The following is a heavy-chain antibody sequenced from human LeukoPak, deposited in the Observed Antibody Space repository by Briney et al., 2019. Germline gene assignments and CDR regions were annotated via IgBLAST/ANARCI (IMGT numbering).Heavy chain of an antibody. CDR2: ISAYNGNT. Sequence: ASVKVSCKASGYTFTSYGISWVRQAPGQGLEWMGWISAYNGNTNYAQKLQGRVTMTTDTSSSTAYMELRSLRSDDTAVYYCARDRGRVIRGEYGMDVWGQGTTVTVSS. J-gene: IGHJ6*02. CDR3: ARDRGRVIRGEYGMDV. V-gene: IGHV1-18*01. D-gene: IGHD3-10*01. CDR1: GYTFTSYG.